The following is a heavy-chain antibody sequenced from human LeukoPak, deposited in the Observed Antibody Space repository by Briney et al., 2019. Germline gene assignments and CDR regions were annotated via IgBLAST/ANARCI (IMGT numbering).Heavy chain of an antibody. Sequence: PSETLSLTCTVSGGSISSSSDYWGWVRQPPGKGLEWIGSMYYSGSTYYNPSLKSRVTISVDTSKNQFSLKLSSVTAADTAVYYCARDRRYCSGGSCYENWFDPWGQGTLVTVSS. CDR1: GGSISSSSDY. CDR2: MYYSGST. J-gene: IGHJ5*02. CDR3: ARDRRYCSGGSCYENWFDP. D-gene: IGHD2-15*01. V-gene: IGHV4-39*07.